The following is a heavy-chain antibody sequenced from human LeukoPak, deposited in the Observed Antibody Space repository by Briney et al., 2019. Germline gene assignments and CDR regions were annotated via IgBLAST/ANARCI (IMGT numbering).Heavy chain of an antibody. J-gene: IGHJ2*01. CDR2: ISSSGNII. CDR3: ARDRGSTRLWYFDL. D-gene: IGHD3-10*01. Sequence: PGGSLRLSCAGSGFTVSNYYMSWVRQAPGKGLEWVSYISSSGNIISYADSVKGRFTISRDNAKNSLYLQMNSLRADDTAVYYCARDRGSTRLWYFDLWGRGTLVTVSS. V-gene: IGHV3-11*01. CDR1: GFTVSNYY.